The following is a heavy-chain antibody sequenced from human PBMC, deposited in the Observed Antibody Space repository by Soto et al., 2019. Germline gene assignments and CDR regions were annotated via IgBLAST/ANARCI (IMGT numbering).Heavy chain of an antibody. V-gene: IGHV4-39*01. D-gene: IGHD5-18*01. J-gene: IGHJ6*02. Sequence: PSETLSHTCTVSGGSIRSSSYYWGWIRQPPGKGLEWIGSIYYSGSTYYNPSLKSRVTISVDTSKNQFSLKLSSVTAADTAVYYCGGGYSYRGGSMDVWGQGTTVTVSS. CDR3: GGGYSYRGGSMDV. CDR1: GGSIRSSSYY. CDR2: IYYSGST.